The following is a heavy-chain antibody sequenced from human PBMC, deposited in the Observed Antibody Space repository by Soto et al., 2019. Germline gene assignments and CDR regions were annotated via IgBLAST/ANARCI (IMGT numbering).Heavy chain of an antibody. V-gene: IGHV1-18*01. Sequence: ASVKVSCKASGYTFTSYGISWVRQAPGQGLEWMGWISAYNGNTNYAQKLQGRVTMTTDTSTSTAYMELRSLRSDDTAVYYCARDSLRDCSGGSCYSWWFDTWGQGTLVTVSS. CDR1: GYTFTSYG. J-gene: IGHJ5*02. CDR3: ARDSLRDCSGGSCYSWWFDT. D-gene: IGHD2-15*01. CDR2: ISAYNGNT.